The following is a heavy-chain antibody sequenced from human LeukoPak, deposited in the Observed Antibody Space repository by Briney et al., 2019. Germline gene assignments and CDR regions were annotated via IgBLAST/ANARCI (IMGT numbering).Heavy chain of an antibody. V-gene: IGHV1-8*03. CDR1: GYTFTSYD. J-gene: IGHJ4*02. D-gene: IGHD3-10*01. CDR2: MNPNSGNT. CDR3: ARAREDPGIDY. Sequence: ASVKVSCKASGYTFTSYDINWVRQDTGQGLEWMGWMNPNSGNTGYAQKFQGRVTITRNTSISTAYMELSSLRSEDTAVYYCARAREDPGIDYWGQGTLVTVSS.